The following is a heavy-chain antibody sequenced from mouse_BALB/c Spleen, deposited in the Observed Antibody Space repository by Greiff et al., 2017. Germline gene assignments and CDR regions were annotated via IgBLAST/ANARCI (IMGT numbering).Heavy chain of an antibody. CDR3: AREALYYDFPFDY. J-gene: IGHJ2*01. Sequence: VKVEESGPGLVAPSQSLSITCTVSGFSLTSYGVHWVRQPPGKGLEWLGVIWAGGSTNYNSALMSRLSISKDNSKSQVFLKMNSLQTDDTAMYYCAREALYYDFPFDYWGQGTTLTVSS. CDR1: GFSLTSYG. CDR2: IWAGGST. V-gene: IGHV2-9*02. D-gene: IGHD2-4*01.